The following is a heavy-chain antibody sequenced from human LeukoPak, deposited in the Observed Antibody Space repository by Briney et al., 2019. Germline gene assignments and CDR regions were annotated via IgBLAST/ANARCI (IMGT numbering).Heavy chain of an antibody. CDR3: ARRLGYGDYVAFDY. D-gene: IGHD4-17*01. CDR2: ISYTGTT. V-gene: IGHV4-39*07. Sequence: SETLSLTCTVSGGSIGSSAYSWGWIRQPPGKGLEWIGSISYTGTTYYNPSLKSRVTISVDTSKNQFSLKLSSVTAADTAVYYCARRLGYGDYVAFDYWGQGTLVTVSS. J-gene: IGHJ4*02. CDR1: GGSIGSSAYS.